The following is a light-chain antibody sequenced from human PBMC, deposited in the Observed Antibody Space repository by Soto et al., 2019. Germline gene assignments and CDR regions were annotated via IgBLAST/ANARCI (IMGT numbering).Light chain of an antibody. J-gene: IGLJ1*01. CDR3: SSFTGTRYV. V-gene: IGLV2-14*01. CDR2: GVS. Sequence: QSALTQPAYVSGSPGQSVTISCTGARSDVGGNNYVSWYQQYPGKAPKLMVCGVSNRPSGVSNRFSGSKSGNTASLTISGLQAEDEAEYYCSSFTGTRYVFGTGTKVTVL. CDR1: RSDVGGNNY.